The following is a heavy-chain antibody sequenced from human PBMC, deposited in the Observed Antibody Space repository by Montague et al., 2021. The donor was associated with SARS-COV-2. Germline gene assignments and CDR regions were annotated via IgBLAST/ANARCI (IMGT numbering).Heavy chain of an antibody. V-gene: IGHV4-34*01. Sequence: SETRSLTCAVYGGSFSGYYWSWIRQPPGEGLGWIGEINHSGSTNYNPSLKSRVTISVDTSKNQFSLKLSSVTAADTAVYYCAKGRRILLWFGELLSGGDYYGMDVWGQGTTVTVSS. CDR3: AKGRRILLWFGELLSGGDYYGMDV. J-gene: IGHJ6*02. CDR1: GGSFSGYY. D-gene: IGHD3-10*01. CDR2: INHSGST.